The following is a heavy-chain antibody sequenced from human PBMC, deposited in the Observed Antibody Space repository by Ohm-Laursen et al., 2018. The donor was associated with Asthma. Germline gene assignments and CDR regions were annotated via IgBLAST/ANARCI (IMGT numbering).Heavy chain of an antibody. CDR1: GFTFSSYS. Sequence: SLRLPCAAPGFTFSSYSMNWVRQAPGKGLEWVSSISSSSSTIYYADSVKGRFTISRDNAKNSLYLQMNNLRAEDAAIYYCAREWGGMDVWGPGTTVTVSS. CDR2: ISSSSSTI. V-gene: IGHV3-48*01. D-gene: IGHD3-16*01. J-gene: IGHJ6*02. CDR3: AREWGGMDV.